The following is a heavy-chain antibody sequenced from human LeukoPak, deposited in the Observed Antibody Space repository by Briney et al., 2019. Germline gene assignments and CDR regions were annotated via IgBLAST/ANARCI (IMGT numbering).Heavy chain of an antibody. V-gene: IGHV4-61*09. Sequence: PSQTLSLTCTVSGGSISSTGYYWTWIRQPAGKGLEWIGHIDNSGSTNCNPSLKSRVTISVDMSKNQFSLNLTSVTAADTAVYYCARDCEFCDLLFYMNVWGKGTTVTVSS. J-gene: IGHJ6*03. CDR3: ARDCEFCDLLFYMNV. CDR2: IDNSGST. D-gene: IGHD3-16*01. CDR1: GGSISSTGYY.